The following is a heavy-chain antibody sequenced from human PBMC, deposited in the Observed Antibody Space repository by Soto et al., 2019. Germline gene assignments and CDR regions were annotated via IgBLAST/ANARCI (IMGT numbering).Heavy chain of an antibody. CDR2: ISAYNGNT. Sequence: ASVKVSCKASGYTFTCYGISWVRQAPGQGLEWMGWISAYNGNTHYAQKLQGRVTMTTDTSTSTAYMELRSLRSDDTAVYYCARDQGEQWRAGGYYYYYGMDVWGQGTTVTVSS. D-gene: IGHD6-19*01. CDR3: ARDQGEQWRAGGYYYYYGMDV. J-gene: IGHJ6*02. CDR1: GYTFTCYG. V-gene: IGHV1-18*04.